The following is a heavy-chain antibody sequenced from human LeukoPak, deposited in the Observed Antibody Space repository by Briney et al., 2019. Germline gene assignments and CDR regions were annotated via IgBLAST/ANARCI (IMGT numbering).Heavy chain of an antibody. CDR2: INPNTGGT. Sequence: GASVKVSCKASGYTFTGHYIHWVRQAPGQGLEWMGWINPNTGGTNYAQKFQGRVTMTTDTSTSTAYMELRSLRSDDTAVYYCARGAYSYYDSPIALGYWGQGTLVTVSS. J-gene: IGHJ4*02. CDR3: ARGAYSYYDSPIALGY. D-gene: IGHD3-22*01. CDR1: GYTFTGHY. V-gene: IGHV1-2*02.